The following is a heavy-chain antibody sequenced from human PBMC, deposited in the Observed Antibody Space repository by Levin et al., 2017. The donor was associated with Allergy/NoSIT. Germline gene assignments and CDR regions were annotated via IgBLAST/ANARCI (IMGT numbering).Heavy chain of an antibody. J-gene: IGHJ4*02. D-gene: IGHD3-9*01. Sequence: GGSLRLSCAASGFTFDDYAMHWVRQAPGKGLEWVSGISWNSGSIGYADSVKGRFTISRDNAKNSLYLQMNSLRAEDTALYYCAKDIGLPTYDTYFDYWGQGTLVTVSS. CDR1: GFTFDDYA. CDR3: AKDIGLPTYDTYFDY. V-gene: IGHV3-9*01. CDR2: ISWNSGSI.